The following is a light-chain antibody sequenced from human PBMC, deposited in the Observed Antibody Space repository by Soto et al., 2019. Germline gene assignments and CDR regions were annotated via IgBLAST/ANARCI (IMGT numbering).Light chain of an antibody. CDR1: QSISDW. V-gene: IGKV1-5*03. CDR3: QHYNSYPWT. Sequence: DIQMTQSPSTLSASVGDRVTITCRASQSISDWLAWYQQKPGKAPKLLIYKASSLESGVPSRFSGSGSGTEFTLTISSLQPDDFATYYCQHYNSYPWTLGQGTRVEIK. J-gene: IGKJ1*01. CDR2: KAS.